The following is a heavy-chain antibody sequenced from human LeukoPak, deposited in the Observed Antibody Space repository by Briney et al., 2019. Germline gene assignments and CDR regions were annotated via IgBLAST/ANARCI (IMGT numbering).Heavy chain of an antibody. CDR2: ISYDGSNK. J-gene: IGHJ3*02. D-gene: IGHD2/OR15-2a*01. V-gene: IGHV3-30*03. CDR1: GFTFSSYG. CDR3: ARAIGAFDI. Sequence: PGRSLRLSCAASGFTFSSYGMHWVSQAPGKGLEWVAVISYDGSNKYYADSVKGRFTISRDNSKNTLYLQMNSLIAEDTAVYYCARAIGAFDIWGQGTMVTVSS.